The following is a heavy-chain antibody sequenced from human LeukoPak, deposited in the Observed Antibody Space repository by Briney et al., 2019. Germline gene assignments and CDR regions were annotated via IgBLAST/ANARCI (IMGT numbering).Heavy chain of an antibody. Sequence: GKSLRLSCAASGFTFSNYAMHWVRQAPGKGLEWVSLISSGGTYEYYADSVKGRFTISRDNSKNTLYLQLNSLRAEDTAVYYCARDSTYFYDSGSSGPHYFDNWGQGTLVTVSS. V-gene: IGHV3-30*01. CDR1: GFTFSNYA. J-gene: IGHJ4*02. CDR3: ARDSTYFYDSGSSGPHYFDN. D-gene: IGHD3-10*01. CDR2: ISSGGTYE.